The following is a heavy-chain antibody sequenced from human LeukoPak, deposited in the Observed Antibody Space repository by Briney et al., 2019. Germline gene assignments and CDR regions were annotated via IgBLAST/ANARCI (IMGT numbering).Heavy chain of an antibody. CDR2: ICSGGST. J-gene: IGHJ5*02. Sequence: PGGSLRLSCAASGFTFSSYWMGWVRQAPGKGLEWVSVICSGGSTYYADSVKGRFTISRDKSKNTVYLQMNSLRFEDTAMYYCARNWFDPWGQGTLVTVSS. CDR1: GFTFSSYW. CDR3: ARNWFDP. V-gene: IGHV3-53*05.